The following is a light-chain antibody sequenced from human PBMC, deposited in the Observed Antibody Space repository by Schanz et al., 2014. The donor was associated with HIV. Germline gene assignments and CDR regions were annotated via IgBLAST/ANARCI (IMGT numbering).Light chain of an antibody. CDR1: SSEVGSKT. Sequence: QSVLTQPPSASGAPGQRVTITCSGSSSEVGSKTVNWYKQLPGTAPKLLIYSYNQRPSGVPDRFSGSKSGTSASLAISGLRSEDEADYYCQSFDDSLSGVVFGGGTKLTVL. J-gene: IGLJ2*01. CDR3: QSFDDSLSGVV. CDR2: SYN. V-gene: IGLV1-44*01.